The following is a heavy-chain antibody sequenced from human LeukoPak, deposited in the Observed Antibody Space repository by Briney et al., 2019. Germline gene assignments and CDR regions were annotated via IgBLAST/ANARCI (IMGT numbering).Heavy chain of an antibody. D-gene: IGHD5-18*01. V-gene: IGHV3-11*01. Sequence: GGSLRLSCAASGFTFSDYYMSWIRQAPGKGLEWVSYISSSGSTIYYADSVKGRFTISRDNSKNTLYLQMNSLRAEDTAVYYCAKDVVGYSYGPLDYWGQGTLVTVSS. J-gene: IGHJ4*02. CDR3: AKDVVGYSYGPLDY. CDR2: ISSSGSTI. CDR1: GFTFSDYY.